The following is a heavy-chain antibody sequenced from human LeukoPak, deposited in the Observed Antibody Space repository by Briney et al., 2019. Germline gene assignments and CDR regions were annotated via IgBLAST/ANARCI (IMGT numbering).Heavy chain of an antibody. CDR2: IRYDGSNK. J-gene: IGHJ4*02. CDR1: GFTFSSYG. V-gene: IGHV3-30*02. Sequence: QTGGSLRLSCAASGFTFSSYGMHWVRQAPGKGLEWVAFIRYDGSNKYYADSVKGRFTISRDNSKNTLYLQMNSLRAEDTAVYYCAKDIRYFGYCSGGSCRYTFDYWGQGTLVTVSS. CDR3: AKDIRYFGYCSGGSCRYTFDY. D-gene: IGHD2-15*01.